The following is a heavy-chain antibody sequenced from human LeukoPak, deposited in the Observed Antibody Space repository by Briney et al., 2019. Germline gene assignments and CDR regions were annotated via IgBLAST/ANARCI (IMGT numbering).Heavy chain of an antibody. CDR2: IIPIFGTA. D-gene: IGHD3-10*01. CDR1: GGTFSSYA. CDR3: AGLYYYGSGSPDYYGMDV. Sequence: ASVNVSCKASGGTFSSYAISWVRQAPGQGLEWMGGIIPIFGTANYAQKFQGRVTITADESTSTAYMELSSLRSEDTAVYYCAGLYYYGSGSPDYYGMDVWGQGTTVTVSS. V-gene: IGHV1-69*13. J-gene: IGHJ6*02.